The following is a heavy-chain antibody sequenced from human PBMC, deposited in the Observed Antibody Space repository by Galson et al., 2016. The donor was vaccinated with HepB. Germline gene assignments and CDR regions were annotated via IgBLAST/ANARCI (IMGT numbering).Heavy chain of an antibody. J-gene: IGHJ3*01. CDR2: ISYHGINK. D-gene: IGHD3-22*01. CDR1: GFTLTAYA. CDR3: ARGANYYDSSHYYAFDL. V-gene: IGHV3-30-3*01. Sequence: SLRLSCAASGFTLTAYAMHWVRQAPGTGLEWVAVISYHGINKQYIDSVKGRFTLSRDTSKNTLYLQMSSLTAEDSAVYYCARGANYYDSSHYYAFDLWGQGTMVTVSS.